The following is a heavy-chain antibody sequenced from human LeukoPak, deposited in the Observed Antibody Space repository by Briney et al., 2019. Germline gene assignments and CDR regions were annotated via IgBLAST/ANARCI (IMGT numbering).Heavy chain of an antibody. CDR3: ARGPSAVTTSGVDY. J-gene: IGHJ4*02. CDR1: GGSISSSSYY. Sequence: PSETLSLTCTVSGGSISSSSYYWGWIRQHPGKGLEWIGYIYYSGSTYYNPSLKSRVTISVDTSKNQFSLKLSSVTAADTAVYYCARGPSAVTTSGVDYWGQGTLVTVSS. CDR2: IYYSGST. D-gene: IGHD4-17*01. V-gene: IGHV4-31*03.